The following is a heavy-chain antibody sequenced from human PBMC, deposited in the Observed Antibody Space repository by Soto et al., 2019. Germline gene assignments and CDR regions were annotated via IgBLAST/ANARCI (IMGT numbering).Heavy chain of an antibody. V-gene: IGHV3-11*01. CDR1: GFRFNDYY. CDR3: ATSSGALAASFPYDFCF. CDR2: ISSGPSNI. J-gene: IGHJ4*02. D-gene: IGHD6-25*01. Sequence: QVQLVESGGGLVKPGGSLRLSCAAAGFRFNDYYMTWIRQAPGKGLEWVSYISSGPSNIFYAHSVKGRFTISRENAKYSTYLQMKRLRAEGPAGYFWATSSGALAASFPYDFCFWGQGTLVTVSS.